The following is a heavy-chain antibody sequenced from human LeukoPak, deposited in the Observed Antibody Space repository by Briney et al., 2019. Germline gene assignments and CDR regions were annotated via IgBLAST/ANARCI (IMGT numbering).Heavy chain of an antibody. Sequence: GGSLRLSCAVSGFTFSDHWIHWVRQVPGEGLVWVAFINNDGSSATYGDSVKGRFTVSRDNAKNTLYLQMNSLRVEDTAVYYCARGGPGTGMDYWGQGTLVTVSS. D-gene: IGHD1-1*01. V-gene: IGHV3-74*01. J-gene: IGHJ4*02. CDR3: ARGGPGTGMDY. CDR2: INNDGSSA. CDR1: GFTFSDHW.